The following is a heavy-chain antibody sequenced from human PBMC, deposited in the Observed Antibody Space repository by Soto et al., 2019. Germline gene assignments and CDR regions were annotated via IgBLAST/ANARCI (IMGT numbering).Heavy chain of an antibody. J-gene: IGHJ2*01. D-gene: IGHD3-10*01. CDR2: ISSSSSFI. CDR1: GFTFSSYS. Sequence: EVQLLESGGGLVQPGGSLRLSCAASGFTFSSYSMNWVRQAPGKGLEWVSSISSSSSFIYQADSLKGRFTISRDNAKNSLSLQMISLRAEDTAVYYCARDRDWYFDLWGRGTLVTVSS. V-gene: IGHV3-21*01. CDR3: ARDRDWYFDL.